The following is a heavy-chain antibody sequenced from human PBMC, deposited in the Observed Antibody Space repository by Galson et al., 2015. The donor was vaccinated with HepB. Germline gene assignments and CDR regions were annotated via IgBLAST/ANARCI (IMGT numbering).Heavy chain of an antibody. D-gene: IGHD1-1*01. J-gene: IGHJ4*02. Sequence: SLRLSCAASGFTFSSYGMHWVRQAPGKGLEWVAFIRYDGSNKYYADSVKGRFTISRDNSKNTLYLQMNSPRAEDTAVYYCAKGPTIAPAGYWKDFDYWGQGTLVTVSS. CDR2: IRYDGSNK. CDR3: AKGPTIAPAGYWKDFDY. V-gene: IGHV3-30*02. CDR1: GFTFSSYG.